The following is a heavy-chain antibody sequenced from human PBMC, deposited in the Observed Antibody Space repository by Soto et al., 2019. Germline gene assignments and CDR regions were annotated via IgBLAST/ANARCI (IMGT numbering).Heavy chain of an antibody. Sequence: ASVKVSCKASGYTFTTYYMHWVRQAPGQGLEWIGGIIARSATSKYAQKFQERVTITTDISTSTVYMELSSLRPEDTAVYYCAADRSYYDILTGASYGMDVWGQGTTVTVSS. CDR1: GYTFTTYY. J-gene: IGHJ6*02. D-gene: IGHD3-9*01. CDR2: IIARSATS. CDR3: AADRSYYDILTGASYGMDV. V-gene: IGHV1-46*01.